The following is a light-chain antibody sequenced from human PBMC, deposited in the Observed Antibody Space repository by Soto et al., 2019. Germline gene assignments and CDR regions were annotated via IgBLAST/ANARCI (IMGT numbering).Light chain of an antibody. CDR1: TSNIGTNT. CDR2: DNT. CDR3: AAFDDSLDGVI. Sequence: QSVLTQSPSASGTPGQRVTISCSGGTSNIGTNTVNWYQQVPGTAPKLLLYDNTQRPSGVPDRFSGSKSGTTASVAISGLESEDEADYYCAAFDDSLDGVIFGAGTKLTVL. V-gene: IGLV1-44*01. J-gene: IGLJ2*01.